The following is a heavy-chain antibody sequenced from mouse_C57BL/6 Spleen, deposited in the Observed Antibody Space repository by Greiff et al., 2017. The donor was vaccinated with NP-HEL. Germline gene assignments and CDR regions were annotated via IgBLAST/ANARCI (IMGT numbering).Heavy chain of an antibody. V-gene: IGHV1-18*01. J-gene: IGHJ3*01. CDR1: GYTFPDYN. Sequence: EVQLQQSGPELVKPGASVKIPCKASGYTFPDYNMDWVKQSHGKSLEWIGDINPNNGGTIYNQKFKGKATLTVDKSSSTAYMELRSLTSEDTAVYYCARGDYGSSFAYWGQGTLVTVSA. CDR3: ARGDYGSSFAY. CDR2: INPNNGGT. D-gene: IGHD1-1*01.